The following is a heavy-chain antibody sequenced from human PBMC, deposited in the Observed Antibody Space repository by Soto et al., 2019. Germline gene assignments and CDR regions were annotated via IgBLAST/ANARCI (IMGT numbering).Heavy chain of an antibody. D-gene: IGHD4-17*01. CDR2: ISYDGSNK. CDR1: GFTFSSYA. Sequence: VQLVESGGGVVQPGRSLRLSCAASGFTFSSYAMHWVRQAPGKGLEWVAVISYDGSNKYYADSVKGRFTISRDNSKNTLYLQMNSLRAEDTAVYYCARESHTTVTIPGSTKPNWFDPWGQGTLVTVSS. CDR3: ARESHTTVTIPGSTKPNWFDP. J-gene: IGHJ5*02. V-gene: IGHV3-30-3*01.